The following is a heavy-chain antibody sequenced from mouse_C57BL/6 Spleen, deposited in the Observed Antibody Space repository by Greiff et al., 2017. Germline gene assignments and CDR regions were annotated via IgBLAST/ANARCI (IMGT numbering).Heavy chain of an antibody. CDR3: AREYGNYRYWYFDV. CDR2: IYPGSGST. CDR1: GYTFTSYW. V-gene: IGHV1-55*01. Sequence: VQLQQSGAELVKPGASVKMSCKASGYTFTSYWITWVKQRPGQGLEWIGDIYPGSGSTNYNEKFKSKATLTVDTSSSTAYMQLSSLTSEDSAVYYWAREYGNYRYWYFDVWGTGTTVTVSS. D-gene: IGHD2-10*02. J-gene: IGHJ1*03.